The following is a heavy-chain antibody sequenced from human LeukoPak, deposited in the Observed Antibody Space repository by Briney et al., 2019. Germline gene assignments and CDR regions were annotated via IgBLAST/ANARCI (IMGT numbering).Heavy chain of an antibody. CDR3: AKRGPGGRGSGSYWSQRTHNWFDP. CDR2: IYYSGST. D-gene: IGHD3-10*01. J-gene: IGHJ5*02. Sequence: SETLSLTCTVSGGSISPYYWSWIRQPPGKGLEWIGYIYYSGSTNYNPSLKSRVTISVDTSKNQFSLELSSVTAADTAVYYCAKRGPGGRGSGSYWSQRTHNWFDPWGQGTLVTVSS. V-gene: IGHV4-59*12. CDR1: GGSISPYY.